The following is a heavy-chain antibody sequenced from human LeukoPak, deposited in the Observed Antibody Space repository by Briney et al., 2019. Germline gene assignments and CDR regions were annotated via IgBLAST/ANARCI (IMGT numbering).Heavy chain of an antibody. V-gene: IGHV1-58*01. Sequence: TSVKVSCKASGFTFTSSAVQWVRQARGQRLEWIGWIVVGSGNTNYAQKFQEGVTITRDMSTSTAYMELSSLRSEDTAVYYCAAWYGGNSVHFDYWGQGTLVTVSS. CDR1: GFTFTSSA. CDR2: IVVGSGNT. J-gene: IGHJ4*02. D-gene: IGHD4-23*01. CDR3: AAWYGGNSVHFDY.